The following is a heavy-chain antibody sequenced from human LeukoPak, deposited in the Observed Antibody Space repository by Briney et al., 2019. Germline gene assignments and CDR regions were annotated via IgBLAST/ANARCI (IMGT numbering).Heavy chain of an antibody. D-gene: IGHD3-3*01. CDR1: GFTFFNYA. CDR2: MSYDGNSK. CDR3: AKERDFWSGTFDY. J-gene: IGHJ4*02. Sequence: SGGSLRLSCAASGFTFFNYAMHWVRQAPGKGLEWVAVMSYDGNSKYYADSVKGRFTISRDIYENTLYLEMNSLRPEDTAVYYCAKERDFWSGTFDYWGQGTLVTVSS. V-gene: IGHV3-30-3*01.